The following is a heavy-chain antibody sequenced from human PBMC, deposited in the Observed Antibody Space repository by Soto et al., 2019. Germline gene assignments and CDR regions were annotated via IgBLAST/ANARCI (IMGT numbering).Heavy chain of an antibody. CDR3: ARVKMGLLTTPYYYYGMDV. Sequence: SETLSLTCTVSGGSISSSSYYWGWIRQPPGKGLDWIGSIYYSGSTYYNPSLKSRVTISVDTSKNQFSLKLSSVTAADTAVYYCARVKMGLLTTPYYYYGMDVWGQGTTVTVSS. J-gene: IGHJ6*02. D-gene: IGHD3-9*01. CDR1: GGSISSSSYY. V-gene: IGHV4-39*01. CDR2: IYYSGST.